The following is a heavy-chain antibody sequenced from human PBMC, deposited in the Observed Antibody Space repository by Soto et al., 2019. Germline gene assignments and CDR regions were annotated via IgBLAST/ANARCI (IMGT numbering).Heavy chain of an antibody. Sequence: QVQLVQSGAEVKKPGASVKVSCKASGYTFTGYYMHWVRQAPGQGLEWMGWINPNSGGTNYAQKLQGWATMTRDTSISTAYMELSRLRSDDTAVYYCARGWGYCSGGSCDSGWFDPWGQGTLVTVSS. CDR2: INPNSGGT. CDR3: ARGWGYCSGGSCDSGWFDP. V-gene: IGHV1-2*04. J-gene: IGHJ5*02. D-gene: IGHD2-15*01. CDR1: GYTFTGYY.